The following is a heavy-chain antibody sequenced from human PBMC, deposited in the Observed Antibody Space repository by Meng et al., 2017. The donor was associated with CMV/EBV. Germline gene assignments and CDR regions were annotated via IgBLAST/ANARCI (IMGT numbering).Heavy chain of an antibody. Sequence: GGSLRLSCTASGFTFGDYAMSWVRQAPGKGLEWVGFIRSKAYGGTTEYAASVKGRFTISRDDSKSIAYLQMNRLKTEDTAVYYCTRCGTSVKKAYYYYYGMDVWGQGTTVTVSS. J-gene: IGHJ6*02. CDR3: TRCGTSVKKAYYYYYGMDV. CDR2: IRSKAYGGTT. CDR1: GFTFGDYA. D-gene: IGHD1-14*01. V-gene: IGHV3-49*04.